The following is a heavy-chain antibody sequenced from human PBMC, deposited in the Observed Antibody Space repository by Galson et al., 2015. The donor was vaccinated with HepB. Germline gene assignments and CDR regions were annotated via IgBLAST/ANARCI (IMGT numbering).Heavy chain of an antibody. CDR3: AREGLDYAFWSGYYSRNFDY. D-gene: IGHD3-3*01. J-gene: IGHJ2*01. Sequence: SLRLSCAASGFTFTTYSMNWVRQAPGKGLEWVSFISSDGTTLYYADSVKGRFTISRDNAKNSLYLQMNSLRDEDTAVYYCAREGLDYAFWSGYYSRNFDYWSRGTLVTVSS. CDR1: GFTFTTYS. V-gene: IGHV3-48*02. CDR2: ISSDGTTL.